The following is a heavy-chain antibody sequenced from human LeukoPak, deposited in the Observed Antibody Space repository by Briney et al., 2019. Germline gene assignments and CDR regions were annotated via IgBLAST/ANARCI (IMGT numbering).Heavy chain of an antibody. J-gene: IGHJ4*02. Sequence: GGSLRLSCAASGFTFSSYAMHWVRQAPGKGLEYVSAISSNGGSTYYANSVKGRFTISRDNSKNTLYLQMGSLRAEDMAVYYCAKGGSWVVTAIFLFDYWGQGTLVTVSS. CDR2: ISSNGGST. D-gene: IGHD2-21*02. V-gene: IGHV3-64*01. CDR1: GFTFSSYA. CDR3: AKGGSWVVTAIFLFDY.